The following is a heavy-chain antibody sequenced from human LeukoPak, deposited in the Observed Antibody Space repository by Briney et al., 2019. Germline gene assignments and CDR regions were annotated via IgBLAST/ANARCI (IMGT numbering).Heavy chain of an antibody. CDR3: AKDRVPDNIWGFDAFDI. CDR1: GFTFSSYG. J-gene: IGHJ3*02. D-gene: IGHD7-27*01. Sequence: GGSLRLSCAASGFTFSSYGMHWVRQAPGKGLEWVAFIRYDGSNKYYADSVKGRFTISRDNSKNTLYLQMNSLRAGDTAVYYCAKDRVPDNIWGFDAFDIWGQGTMVTVSS. V-gene: IGHV3-30*02. CDR2: IRYDGSNK.